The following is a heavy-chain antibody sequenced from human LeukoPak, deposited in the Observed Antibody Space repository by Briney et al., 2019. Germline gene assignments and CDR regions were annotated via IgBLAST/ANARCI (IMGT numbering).Heavy chain of an antibody. CDR1: GYSISSGYY. Sequence: SETLSLTCTVSGYSISSGYYWGWIRQPPVKGLEWIGSIYHSGSTYYNPSLKSRVTISVDTSKNQLSLKLSSVTTADTAVYYCARVPVVIPAFDWFDPWGQGALVPVSS. J-gene: IGHJ5*02. CDR3: ARVPVVIPAFDWFDP. V-gene: IGHV4-38-2*02. D-gene: IGHD2-2*01. CDR2: IYHSGST.